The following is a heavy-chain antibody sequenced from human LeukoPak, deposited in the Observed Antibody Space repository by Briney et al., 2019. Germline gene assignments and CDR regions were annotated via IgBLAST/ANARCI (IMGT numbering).Heavy chain of an antibody. CDR1: GYTFTGYY. V-gene: IGHV1-2*02. CDR2: INPDSGGT. Sequence: ASVKVSCKTSGYTFTGYYMHWVRQAPGQGLEWMGWINPDSGGTDYAQKFQGRVTMTRDTSISTAYMELSRPTSDDTAVYYCARDPGYCSPTGCYYFDHWGQGTLVTVSS. J-gene: IGHJ4*02. D-gene: IGHD2-2*01. CDR3: ARDPGYCSPTGCYYFDH.